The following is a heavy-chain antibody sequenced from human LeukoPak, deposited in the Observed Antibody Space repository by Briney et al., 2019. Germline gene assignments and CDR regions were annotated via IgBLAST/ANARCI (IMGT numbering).Heavy chain of an antibody. CDR1: RFTFGTHA. Sequence: GGSLRLSCEASRFTFGTHAMTWVRQAPGKGLEWVSAIGASGVSAYYADSVMGRFTISRDNSKNTLYLQMYRLRAEDTAMYYCAKEPAVWGQGTLVTVSS. V-gene: IGHV3-23*01. J-gene: IGHJ4*02. CDR3: AKEPAV. CDR2: IGASGVSA. D-gene: IGHD1-14*01.